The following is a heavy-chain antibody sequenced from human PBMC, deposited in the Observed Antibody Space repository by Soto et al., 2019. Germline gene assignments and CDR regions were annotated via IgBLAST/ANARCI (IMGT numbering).Heavy chain of an antibody. D-gene: IGHD2-2*01. CDR3: AREVPAASYGMDV. V-gene: IGHV1-2*02. J-gene: IGHJ6*02. CDR2: INPNRGGT. CDR1: GYTFTGYY. Sequence: GASVKVSCKASGYTFTGYYMHWVRQAPGQGLEWMGWINPNRGGTNYAQKFQGRVTMTRDTSISTAYMELNKLRSDDTAVYYCAREVPAASYGMDVWGQGTTVTVSS.